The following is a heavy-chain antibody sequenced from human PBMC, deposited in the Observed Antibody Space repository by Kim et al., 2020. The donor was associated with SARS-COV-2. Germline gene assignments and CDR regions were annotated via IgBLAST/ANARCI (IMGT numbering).Heavy chain of an antibody. CDR3: TRAASGSYLGWFDP. D-gene: IGHD1-26*01. J-gene: IGHJ5*02. CDR1: GFTFGDYA. V-gene: IGHV3-49*03. Sequence: GGSLRLSCTASGFTFGDYAMSWFRQAPGKGLEWVGFIRSKAYGGTTEYAASVKGRFTISRDDSKSIAYLQMNSLKTEDTAVYYCTRAASGSYLGWFDPWGQGTLVTVSS. CDR2: IRSKAYGGTT.